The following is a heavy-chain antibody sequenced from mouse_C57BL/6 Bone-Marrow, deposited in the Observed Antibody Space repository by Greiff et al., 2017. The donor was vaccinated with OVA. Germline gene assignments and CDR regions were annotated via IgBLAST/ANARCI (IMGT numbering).Heavy chain of an antibody. J-gene: IGHJ2*01. CDR2: ISSGSSTI. CDR1: GFTFSDYG. CDR3: ARTDYYYGSIFDY. Sequence: EVMLVESGGGLVKPGGSLKLSCAASGFTFSDYGMHWVRQAPEKRLEWVAYISSGSSTIYYADTVKGRFTISRDNAKNTLFLQMTSLRSEDTAMYYCARTDYYYGSIFDYWGQGTTLTVSS. D-gene: IGHD1-1*01. V-gene: IGHV5-17*01.